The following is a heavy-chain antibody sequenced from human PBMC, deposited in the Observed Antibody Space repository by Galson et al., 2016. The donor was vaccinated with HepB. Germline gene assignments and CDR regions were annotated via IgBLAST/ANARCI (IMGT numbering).Heavy chain of an antibody. CDR2: IYPGDSDT. V-gene: IGHV5-51*03. CDR1: GYLFSSYW. D-gene: IGHD6-6*01. J-gene: IGHJ6*02. CDR3: ARRQSIREYSTSAGYGMDV. Sequence: QSGAEVKKPGEALRISCKGSGYLFSSYWIAWVRQVPGKGPEWMGIIYPGDSDTRYSPSFVGQVTISADRSISTAYLQWSSLKASDTAMYYCARRQSIREYSTSAGYGMDVWGQGTTVTVSS.